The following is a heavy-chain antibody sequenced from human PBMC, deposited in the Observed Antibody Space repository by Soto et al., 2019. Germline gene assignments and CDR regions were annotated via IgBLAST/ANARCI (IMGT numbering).Heavy chain of an antibody. CDR1: GYTFTSYY. V-gene: IGHV1-46*03. Sequence: ASVKVSCKASGYTFTSYYIHWVRQAPGQGLEWMGIINPSGGSTSYAQKFQGRVTMTRDTSTSTVYMELSSLRSEDTAVYYCARDREYSGYDSYYYYMDVWGKGTTVTVSS. CDR2: INPSGGST. D-gene: IGHD5-12*01. CDR3: ARDREYSGYDSYYYYMDV. J-gene: IGHJ6*03.